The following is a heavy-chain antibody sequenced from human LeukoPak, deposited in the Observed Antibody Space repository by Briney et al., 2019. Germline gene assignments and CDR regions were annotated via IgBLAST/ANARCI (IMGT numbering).Heavy chain of an antibody. CDR2: TLYRSKWRS. CDR3: ARNVNYSFDP. D-gene: IGHD1-7*01. V-gene: IGHV6-1*01. Sequence: SQTLSLTCAISGDSVSNTGASWHWTRQSPSRGLEWLGRTLYRSKWRSDYAVSVKSRITIDPDTSKNHFSLQLNSVTPEDTAVYYCARNVNYSFDPWGQGTLVTVSS. CDR1: GDSVSNTGAS. J-gene: IGHJ5*02.